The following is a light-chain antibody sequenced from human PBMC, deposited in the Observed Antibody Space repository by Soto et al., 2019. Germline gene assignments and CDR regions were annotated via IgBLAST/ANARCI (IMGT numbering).Light chain of an antibody. CDR3: QQYGSSGT. J-gene: IGKJ1*01. CDR1: QSISAT. CDR2: GAS. Sequence: EVVLTQSPGTLSLSPGERATLSCRASQSISATLAWYQQKPGQAPRLLIYGASNRATGIPDRFSGSGSGTDFTLTISRLEPEDFAVYYCQQYGSSGTFGQGTKVDI. V-gene: IGKV3-20*01.